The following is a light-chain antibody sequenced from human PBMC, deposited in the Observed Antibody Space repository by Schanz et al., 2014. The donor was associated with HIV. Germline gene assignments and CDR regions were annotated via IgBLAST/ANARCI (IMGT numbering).Light chain of an antibody. CDR1: SSNIGSNY. J-gene: IGLJ2*01. Sequence: QSVLTQPPSASGTPGQRVTISCSGSSSNIGSNYVYWYQQLPGTAPKLLISVNTDRPSGVPDRFSGSKSGTSASLAIAGLQVEDEADYYCCSYAGIYSILFGGGTKLTVL. V-gene: IGLV1-47*02. CDR3: CSYAGIYSIL. CDR2: VNT.